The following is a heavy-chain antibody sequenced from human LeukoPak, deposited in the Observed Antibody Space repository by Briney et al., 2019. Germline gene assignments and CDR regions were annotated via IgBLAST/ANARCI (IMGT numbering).Heavy chain of an antibody. D-gene: IGHD3-22*01. J-gene: IGHJ4*02. Sequence: ASVKVSCKASGYTFNTYGITWVRQAPGQGLEWVGWISAYNGNTIYAQKLQGRVTMTTDTSTSTAYLGLRSLRSDDTAVYYCARQYSYDSSGYSPGIDYWGQGTLVAVSS. CDR1: GYTFNTYG. CDR2: ISAYNGNT. CDR3: ARQYSYDSSGYSPGIDY. V-gene: IGHV1-18*01.